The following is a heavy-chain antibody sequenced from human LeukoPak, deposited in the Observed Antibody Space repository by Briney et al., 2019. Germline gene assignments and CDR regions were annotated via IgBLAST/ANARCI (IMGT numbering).Heavy chain of an antibody. D-gene: IGHD6-19*01. J-gene: IGHJ4*02. Sequence: PGGSLRLSCAASGFTFSSFAVHWVRQAPGKGLEWGALISQTGGKTDHADSVKGRFTISRDSSKNTVYLQMNSLRVEDTARYYCAKKRTPVAGTNYFDYWGQGTLVTVSS. CDR1: GFTFSSFA. CDR2: ISQTGGKT. V-gene: IGHV3-30*07. CDR3: AKKRTPVAGTNYFDY.